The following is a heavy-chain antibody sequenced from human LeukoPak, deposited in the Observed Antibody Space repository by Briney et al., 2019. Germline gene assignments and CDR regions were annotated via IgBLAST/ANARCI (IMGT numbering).Heavy chain of an antibody. J-gene: IGHJ4*02. V-gene: IGHV3-23*01. CDR1: GFTFSSYA. CDR3: AKTPKIRGVSNFDY. D-gene: IGHD3-10*01. CDR2: ISGSGGIT. Sequence: GGSLRLSCAASGFTFSSYAMSWVRQAPGKGLEWVSGISGSGGITYYADSVKGRFTISRDNSKNTVYLQMNSLRTEDTAVYYCAKTPKIRGVSNFDYWGQGTLVTVSS.